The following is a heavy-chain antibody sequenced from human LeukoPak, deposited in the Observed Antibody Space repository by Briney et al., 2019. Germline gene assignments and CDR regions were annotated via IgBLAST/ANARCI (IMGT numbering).Heavy chain of an antibody. V-gene: IGHV4-61*08. J-gene: IGHJ4*02. CDR3: ARGQYSSGWLDY. CDR2: IYYSGST. CDR1: GASISSGGYY. Sequence: PSETLSLTCAVSGASISSGGYYWSWIRQPPGTGLEWIGYIYYSGSTNYNPSLKSRVTISVDTSKNQFSLKLSSVTAADTAVYYCARGQYSSGWLDYWGQGTLVTVSS. D-gene: IGHD6-19*01.